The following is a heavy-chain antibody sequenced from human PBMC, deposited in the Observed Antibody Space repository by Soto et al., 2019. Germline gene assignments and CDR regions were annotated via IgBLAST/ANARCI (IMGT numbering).Heavy chain of an antibody. CDR1: GYTFTSYG. CDR2: ISAYNGNT. D-gene: IGHD1-20*01. CDR3: ARDRAPYNWNYYYYGRDV. V-gene: IGHV1-18*01. Sequence: ASVKVSCKASGYTFTSYGISWVRQAPGQGLEWMGWISAYNGNTNYAQKLQGRVTMTTNTSTSTAYMELRSLRSDDTAVYYCARDRAPYNWNYYYYGRDVWGQGTTVTVSS. J-gene: IGHJ6*02.